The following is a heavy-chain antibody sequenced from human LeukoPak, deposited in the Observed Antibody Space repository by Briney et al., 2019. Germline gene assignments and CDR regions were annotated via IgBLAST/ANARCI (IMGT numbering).Heavy chain of an antibody. CDR2: ISGSGSDI. CDR3: STDPRLLIY. CDR1: GFGFSDSY. J-gene: IGHJ4*01. V-gene: IGHV3-11*01. Sequence: GGSLRLSCVVSGFGFSDSYMTWIRQTPGKGLEWLAYISGSGSDIYYADSVKGRFTISRDNAKNSLYLQMNSLRPDDTALYYCSTDPRLLIYWGRGTLVTVSS. D-gene: IGHD2-8*01.